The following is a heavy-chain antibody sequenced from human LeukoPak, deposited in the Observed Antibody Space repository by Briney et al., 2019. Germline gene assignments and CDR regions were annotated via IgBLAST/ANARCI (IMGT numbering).Heavy chain of an antibody. CDR2: IYSGGST. CDR1: GFTVSSSY. CDR3: ARVPTRYYGMDV. V-gene: IGHV3-53*01. D-gene: IGHD4-17*01. J-gene: IGHJ6*02. Sequence: QPGGSLRLSCAASGFTVSSSYMTWVRQAPGKGLEWVSVIYSGGSTYYADSVKGRFTISRDNSKNTLYLQMNSLRAEDTAVYYCARVPTRYYGMDVWGQGTTVTVSS.